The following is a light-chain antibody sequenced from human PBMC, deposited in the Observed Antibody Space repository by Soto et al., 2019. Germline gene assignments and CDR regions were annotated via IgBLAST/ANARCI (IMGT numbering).Light chain of an antibody. CDR3: CAYAGSGTVV. CDR2: EAT. Sequence: QSVLTQPASVSGSPEQSITISCTGTSNDVGRYNLVSWYQQHPGKAPKVMIYEATKRPSGVSNRFSGSKSGNTASLTISGLQAEDGADYYCCAYAGSGTVVFGGGTRSPS. V-gene: IGLV2-23*01. CDR1: SNDVGRYNL. J-gene: IGLJ3*02.